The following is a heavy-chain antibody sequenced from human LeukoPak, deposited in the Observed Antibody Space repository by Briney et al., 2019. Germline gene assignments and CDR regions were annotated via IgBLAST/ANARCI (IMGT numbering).Heavy chain of an antibody. CDR1: GGSISSSNW. Sequence: SETLSLTCAVSGGSISSSNWWSWVRQPPGKGLEWIGYIYHSGSTYYNPSLKSRVTISVDRSKNQFSLKLSSVTAADTAVYYCARERYGQQLPSGAFDIWGQGTMVTVSS. CDR3: ARERYGQQLPSGAFDI. D-gene: IGHD6-13*01. J-gene: IGHJ3*02. CDR2: IYHSGST. V-gene: IGHV4-4*02.